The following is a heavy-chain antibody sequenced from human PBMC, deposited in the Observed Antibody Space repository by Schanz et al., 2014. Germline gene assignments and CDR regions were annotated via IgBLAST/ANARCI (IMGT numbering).Heavy chain of an antibody. Sequence: VQLVESGGGVVQPGRSLRLSCAASGFTFSTHAMHWVRQAPGKGLEWVALVSSDGNNDYYTDSVKGRFTISRDNSKNTVHLQMNSLRAEDTAVYYCAKNQYDDVDLSSFDFDFWGQGTLVTVSS. V-gene: IGHV3-30*18. J-gene: IGHJ4*02. D-gene: IGHD3-10*02. CDR2: VSSDGNND. CDR3: AKNQYDDVDLSSFDFDF. CDR1: GFTFSTHA.